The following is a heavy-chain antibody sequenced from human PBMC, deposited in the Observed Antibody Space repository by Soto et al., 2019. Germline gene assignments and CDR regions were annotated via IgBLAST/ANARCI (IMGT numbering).Heavy chain of an antibody. CDR2: IYYSGST. J-gene: IGHJ4*02. V-gene: IGHV4-39*01. CDR3: PMYYYGSGRISDYFFDY. CDR1: GASIRSSSYY. D-gene: IGHD3-10*01. Sequence: SETLSLTCTVSGASIRSSSYYWGWIRQPPGKGLEWIGNIYYSGSTYNNPSLKSRVTVSVDTSKNQFSLKLSSVTAADTAVYYCPMYYYGSGRISDYFFDYWGQGTLVTVSS.